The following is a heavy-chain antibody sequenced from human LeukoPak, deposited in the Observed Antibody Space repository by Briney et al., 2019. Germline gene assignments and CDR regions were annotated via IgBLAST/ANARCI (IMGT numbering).Heavy chain of an antibody. V-gene: IGHV4-38-2*02. CDR1: GYSISSGYY. Sequence: PSETLSLTCTVSGYSISSGYYWGWIRQPPGKGLEWIGSIYHSGSTYYNPSLKSRVTISVDTSKNQFSLKLSSVTAADTAVYYCARVNYYDSSGLDYWGQGTLVTVSS. D-gene: IGHD3-22*01. CDR2: IYHSGST. J-gene: IGHJ4*02. CDR3: ARVNYYDSSGLDY.